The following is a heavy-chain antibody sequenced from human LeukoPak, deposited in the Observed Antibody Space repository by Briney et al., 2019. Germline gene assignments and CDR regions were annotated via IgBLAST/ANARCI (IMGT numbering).Heavy chain of an antibody. D-gene: IGHD3-3*01. CDR2: ISGSGGST. J-gene: IGHJ4*02. CDR1: GFTFSSYA. CDR3: ANHFFAWLFGYLDY. V-gene: IGHV3-23*01. Sequence: GGSLRLSCAASGFTFSSYAMSWVRQAPGKGLEWVSAISGSGGSTYYADSVKGRFTISRDNSKNTLYLQMNSLRAEDTAVYYCANHFFAWLFGYLDYWGQGTLVTVSS.